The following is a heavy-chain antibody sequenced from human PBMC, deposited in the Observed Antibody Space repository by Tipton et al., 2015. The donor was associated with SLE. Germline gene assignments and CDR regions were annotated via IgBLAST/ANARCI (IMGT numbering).Heavy chain of an antibody. CDR3: AGRSRGWFDP. D-gene: IGHD5/OR15-5a*01. V-gene: IGHV4-59*01. CDR1: GGSISTYY. J-gene: IGHJ5*02. CDR2: IYYSGST. Sequence: TLSFTCTVSGGSISTYYWSWIRQPPGKGLEWIGYIYYSGSTNYNPSLKSRVTISVDTSKNQFSLKLSSATAADTAVYYCAGRSRGWFDPWGQGTLVTVSS.